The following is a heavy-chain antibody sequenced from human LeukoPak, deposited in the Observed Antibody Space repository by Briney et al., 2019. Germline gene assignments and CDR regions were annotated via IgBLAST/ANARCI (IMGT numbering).Heavy chain of an antibody. J-gene: IGHJ4*02. D-gene: IGHD2-21*01. CDR1: GGAISNYF. CDR3: ARHRMDGSDSPLFDY. Sequence: SETLSLTCTVSGGAISNYFWSWIRQPPGKGLEWIGYISHIGSTNCNPSLESRVTILVDTSENQLSLRLSSVTAADTAMYYCARHRMDGSDSPLFDYWGQGTLVTVSS. V-gene: IGHV4-59*08. CDR2: ISHIGST.